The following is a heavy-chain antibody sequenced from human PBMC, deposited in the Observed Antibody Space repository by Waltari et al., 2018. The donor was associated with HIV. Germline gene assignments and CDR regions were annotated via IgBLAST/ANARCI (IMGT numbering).Heavy chain of an antibody. Sequence: QLQLQESGPGLVKPSETLSLTCTVSGGYISSSSYYWGWIRQSPGKGLGWIWSIYYSGSTYYNPSIKSRVTISVDTSKNQFSLKLSSVTAADTAVYYCAREGTVTTSWFDPWGQGTLVTVSS. CDR1: GGYISSSSYY. CDR3: AREGTVTTSWFDP. J-gene: IGHJ5*02. V-gene: IGHV4-39*07. D-gene: IGHD4-17*01. CDR2: IYYSGST.